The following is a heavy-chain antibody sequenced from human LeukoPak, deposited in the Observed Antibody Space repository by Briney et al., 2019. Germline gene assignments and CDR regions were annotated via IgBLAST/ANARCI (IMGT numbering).Heavy chain of an antibody. CDR2: MYTSGST. CDR1: GGSISSYY. V-gene: IGHV4-4*07. Sequence: SETLSPTCTVSGGSISSYYWSWIRQPAGKGLEWIGRMYTSGSTNYNPSLKSRVTMSLDTSKNQLSLKLSSVTAADTAVYYCARSAARDEPPYYFDYWGQGTLVTVSS. J-gene: IGHJ4*02. D-gene: IGHD6-6*01. CDR3: ARSAARDEPPYYFDY.